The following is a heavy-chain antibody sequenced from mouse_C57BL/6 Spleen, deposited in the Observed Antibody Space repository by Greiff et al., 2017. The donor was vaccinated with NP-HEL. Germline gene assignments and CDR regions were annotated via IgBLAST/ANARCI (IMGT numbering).Heavy chain of an antibody. J-gene: IGHJ2*01. Sequence: EVQGVESGGDLVKPGGSLKLSCAASGFTFSSYGMSWVRQTPDKRLEWVATISSGGSYTYYPDSVKGRFTISRDNAKNTLYLQMSSLKSEDTAMYYCARGDYGSIFDYWGQGTTLTVSS. V-gene: IGHV5-6*01. CDR1: GFTFSSYG. CDR3: ARGDYGSIFDY. CDR2: ISSGGSYT. D-gene: IGHD1-1*01.